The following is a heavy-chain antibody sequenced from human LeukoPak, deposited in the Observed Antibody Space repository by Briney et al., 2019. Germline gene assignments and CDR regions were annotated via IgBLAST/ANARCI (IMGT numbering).Heavy chain of an antibody. Sequence: PSETLSLTCTVSGYSISSDYYWAWIRQPPGKGLEWIGSIYHSGSTYYNPSLKSRVTLSVDTSKKQFSLKLSSVTAADTAVYYCARDPALLNWFDPWGQGTLVTVSS. CDR1: GYSISSDYY. V-gene: IGHV4-38-2*02. D-gene: IGHD2-15*01. CDR2: IYHSGST. J-gene: IGHJ5*02. CDR3: ARDPALLNWFDP.